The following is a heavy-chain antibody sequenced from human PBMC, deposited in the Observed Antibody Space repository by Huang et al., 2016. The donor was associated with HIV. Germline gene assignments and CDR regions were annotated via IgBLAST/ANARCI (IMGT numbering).Heavy chain of an antibody. CDR2: INAGNGNT. CDR1: STYD. CDR3: ARGIAAGDY. Sequence: STYDTHWVRQAPGQRLEWMGRINAGNGNTKYSQRFQGRVTITRDTAANTAYVELSSFRSEDTGVYYCARGIAAGDYWGQGTLVTVSS. J-gene: IGHJ4*02. V-gene: IGHV1-3*01. D-gene: IGHD6-25*01.